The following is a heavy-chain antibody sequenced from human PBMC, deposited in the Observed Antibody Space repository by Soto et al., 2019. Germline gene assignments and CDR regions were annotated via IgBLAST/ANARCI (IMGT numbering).Heavy chain of an antibody. CDR2: ISSSSSTI. CDR1: GFTFSSYS. V-gene: IGHV3-48*01. CDR3: ARAGVNGSGRDDHIRSYYYYMDV. J-gene: IGHJ6*03. D-gene: IGHD3-10*01. Sequence: GGSLRLSCAASGFTFSSYSMNWVRQAPGKGLEWVSYISSSSSTIYYADSVKGRFTISRDNAKNSLYLQMNSLRAEDTAVYYCARAGVNGSGRDDHIRSYYYYMDVWGKVNTVTVSS.